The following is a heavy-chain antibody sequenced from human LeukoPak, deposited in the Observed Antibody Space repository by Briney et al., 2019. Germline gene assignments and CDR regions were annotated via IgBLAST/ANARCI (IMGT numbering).Heavy chain of an antibody. J-gene: IGHJ5*02. Sequence: PGGSLRLSCAASGFTFSNYSMNWVRQAPGKGLEWVSSISSSSTYIYYADSVKGRFTISRDNAKNSLSLPMNSLRAEDPAVYYCARDLSVTGTYWFDPWGQGTLVTVSS. CDR2: ISSSSTYI. D-gene: IGHD6-19*01. V-gene: IGHV3-21*01. CDR3: ARDLSVTGTYWFDP. CDR1: GFTFSNYS.